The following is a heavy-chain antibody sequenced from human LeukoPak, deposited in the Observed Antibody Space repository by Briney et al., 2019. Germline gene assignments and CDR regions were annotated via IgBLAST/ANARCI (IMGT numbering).Heavy chain of an antibody. CDR2: ISSSSRYI. V-gene: IGHV3-21*01. J-gene: IGHJ6*02. CDR1: GFTFSTYT. CDR3: ARGGYCSGGSCYGNGMDV. Sequence: GGSLRLSCAASGFTFSTYTMNWVRQAPGKGLEWVSSISSSSRYIYYADSVKDRFTISRDNAKNSLYLQMNSLRAEDTAAYYCARGGYCSGGSCYGNGMDVWGPGTTVTVSS. D-gene: IGHD2-15*01.